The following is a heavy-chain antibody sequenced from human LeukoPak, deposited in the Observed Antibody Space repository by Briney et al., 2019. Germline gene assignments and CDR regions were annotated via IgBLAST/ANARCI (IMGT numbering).Heavy chain of an antibody. Sequence: GGSLRLSRAASGFTFSSYGMHWVRQAPGKGLEWVAVISYDGSNKYYADSVKGRFTISRDNSKNTLYLQMNSLRAEDTAVYYCAKSGPWFGELFLRSGETDYFDYWGQGTLVTVSS. CDR2: ISYDGSNK. CDR3: AKSGPWFGELFLRSGETDYFDY. CDR1: GFTFSSYG. D-gene: IGHD3-10*01. J-gene: IGHJ4*02. V-gene: IGHV3-30*18.